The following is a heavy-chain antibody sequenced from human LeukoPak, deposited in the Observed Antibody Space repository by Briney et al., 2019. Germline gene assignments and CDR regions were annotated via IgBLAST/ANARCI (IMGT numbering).Heavy chain of an antibody. V-gene: IGHV5-51*01. D-gene: IGHD2-15*01. CDR1: GYMFPNHW. CDR2: TYPGDSDT. Sequence: PGESLKISCKGSGYMFPNHWIGWVRQMPGRGLEWMGITYPGDSDTRYNPSIHGQVTISADKSMTTAYIEWHSLEASDTAMYFCAKSGGSRPLYFDSWGQGTLVTVSS. CDR3: AKSGGSRPLYFDS. J-gene: IGHJ4*02.